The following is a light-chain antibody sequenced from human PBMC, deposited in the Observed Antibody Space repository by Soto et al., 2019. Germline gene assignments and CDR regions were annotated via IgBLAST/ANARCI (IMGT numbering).Light chain of an antibody. J-gene: IGKJ3*01. CDR3: QKYNSSPFT. V-gene: IGKV1-27*01. CDR2: GVS. Sequence: DIQMTQSPSSLSASVGDRVTITCRASQGFGNYLAWYQQKPGKVPKLLIYGVSTLQSGVPSRFSGSGSGTDFSLTIRSLQPEDVATYYCQKYNSSPFTFGPGTKVDIK. CDR1: QGFGNY.